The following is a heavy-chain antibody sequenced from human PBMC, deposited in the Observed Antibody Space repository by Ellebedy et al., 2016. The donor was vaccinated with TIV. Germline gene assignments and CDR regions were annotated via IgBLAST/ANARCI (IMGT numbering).Heavy chain of an antibody. CDR1: GFTFSSYS. CDR3: ARGIYCSGGSCQYYYYMDV. D-gene: IGHD2-15*01. J-gene: IGHJ6*03. Sequence: GESLKISXAASGFTFSSYSMNWVRQAPGKGLEWVSSISSSSSYIYYADSVKGRFTISRDNAKNSLYLQMNSLRAEDTAVYYCARGIYCSGGSCQYYYYMDVWGKGTTVTVSS. V-gene: IGHV3-21*01. CDR2: ISSSSSYI.